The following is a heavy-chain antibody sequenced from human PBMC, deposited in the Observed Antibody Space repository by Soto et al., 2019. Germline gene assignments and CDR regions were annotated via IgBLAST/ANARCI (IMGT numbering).Heavy chain of an antibody. V-gene: IGHV4-59*01. D-gene: IGHD3-16*02. CDR3: ARAGGYRVGYYGMDV. CDR1: CGSISSDY. CDR2: IYYSGST. Sequence: SETLSLTCTVSCGSISSDYWSWIRQPPGKGLEWIGYIYYSGSTNYNPSLKSRVTISVDTSKNQFSLKLSSVTAADTAVYYCARAGGYRVGYYGMDVWGQGTTVTVS. J-gene: IGHJ6*02.